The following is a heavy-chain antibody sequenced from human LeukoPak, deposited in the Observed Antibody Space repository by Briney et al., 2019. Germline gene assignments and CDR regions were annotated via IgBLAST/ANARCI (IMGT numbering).Heavy chain of an antibody. CDR2: IIPMFGAV. CDR1: GGTFSSYV. V-gene: IGHV1-69*06. D-gene: IGHD3-22*01. Sequence: SVKVSCKASGGTFSSYVISWVRQAPGQGLQWMGGIIPMFGAVNYAQKFQGRVTITADKTTGTAYMELSSLRSEDTAVYYCVRDYDISGPQKNFFDYWGQGTLVTVSS. J-gene: IGHJ4*02. CDR3: VRDYDISGPQKNFFDY.